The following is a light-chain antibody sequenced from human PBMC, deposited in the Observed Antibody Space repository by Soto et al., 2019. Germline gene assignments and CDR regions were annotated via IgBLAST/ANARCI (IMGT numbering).Light chain of an antibody. J-gene: IGKJ1*01. Sequence: EIVLTQSPGTLSLPPGERATLSCRASQSVSNSFLAWYQQKPGQAPRLLIYGASNRATGIPDRFSGSGSGTDFTLTISRLEPEDFAVYYCQHYVTSPWAFGQGTKVEIE. CDR3: QHYVTSPWA. CDR1: QSVSNSF. CDR2: GAS. V-gene: IGKV3-20*01.